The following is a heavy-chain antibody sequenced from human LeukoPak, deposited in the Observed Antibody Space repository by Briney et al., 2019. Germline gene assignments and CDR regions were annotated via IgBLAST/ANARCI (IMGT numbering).Heavy chain of an antibody. CDR2: ISGSDRGT. CDR1: GCTFSSYA. CDR3: AKHLRTNVWFFDY. D-gene: IGHD3-9*01. J-gene: IGHJ4*02. Sequence: GGSLRLTCAASGCTFSSYALSWVRQAPGRGLEWVSLISGSDRGTEYGDSVKGRFTISRDSSKNTLSLQMDSLKAEDTAVYYCAKHLRTNVWFFDYWPQGTLVTVSS. V-gene: IGHV3-23*01.